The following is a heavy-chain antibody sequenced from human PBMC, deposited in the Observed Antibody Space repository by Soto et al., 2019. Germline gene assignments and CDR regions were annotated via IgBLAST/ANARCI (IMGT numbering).Heavy chain of an antibody. J-gene: IGHJ4*02. D-gene: IGHD2-21*01. V-gene: IGHV3-23*01. CDR1: GFTFSSYA. Sequence: GGSLRLSCAASGFTFSSYAMNWVRQAPGKGLEWVSGISSGADSTYYADSGKGRFTISRDNSKSTLYLQLNSLRPEDTAVYYCARILWVGAASERDFWGRGTLVTVSS. CDR3: ARILWVGAASERDF. CDR2: ISSGADST.